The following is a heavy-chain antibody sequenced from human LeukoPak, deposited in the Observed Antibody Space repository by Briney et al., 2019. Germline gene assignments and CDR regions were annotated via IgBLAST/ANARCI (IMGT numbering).Heavy chain of an antibody. CDR3: AKDLGYSSSN. J-gene: IGHJ4*02. CDR2: ISWNSGSI. Sequence: QPGRSLRLSCAASGFTFDDYAMHWVRQAPGKGLEWVSGISWNSGSIGYADSVKGRFTISRDNAKNSLYLQMNSLRAEDTALYYCAKDLGYSSSNWGQGTLVTVSS. CDR1: GFTFDDYA. D-gene: IGHD6-13*01. V-gene: IGHV3-9*01.